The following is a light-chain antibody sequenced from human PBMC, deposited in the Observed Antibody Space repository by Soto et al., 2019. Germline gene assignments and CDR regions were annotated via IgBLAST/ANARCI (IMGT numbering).Light chain of an antibody. CDR3: QSYEINLGGV. Sequence: QSVLTQPPSVSGAPGQRVTISCTGSSSNIGAGYDVHWYQQLPGTAPKLLIYGNNNRPSGVPDRFSGSKSGTSAALAITGLQAADEADYYCQSYEINLGGVFGGGTKLTVL. V-gene: IGLV1-40*01. CDR1: SSNIGAGYD. CDR2: GNN. J-gene: IGLJ2*01.